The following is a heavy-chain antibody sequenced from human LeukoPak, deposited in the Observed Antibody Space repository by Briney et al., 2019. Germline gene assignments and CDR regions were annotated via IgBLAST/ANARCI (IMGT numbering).Heavy chain of an antibody. D-gene: IGHD3-3*01. CDR2: IRYDGSNK. Sequence: PVGSLRLSCAASGFTFSSYGMHWVRQAPGKGLEWVAFIRYDGSNKYYADSVKGRFTISRDNSKNTLYLQMNSLRAEDTAVYYCAKGVLLEWFPYYFDYWGQGTLVTVSS. CDR1: GFTFSSYG. J-gene: IGHJ4*02. CDR3: AKGVLLEWFPYYFDY. V-gene: IGHV3-30*02.